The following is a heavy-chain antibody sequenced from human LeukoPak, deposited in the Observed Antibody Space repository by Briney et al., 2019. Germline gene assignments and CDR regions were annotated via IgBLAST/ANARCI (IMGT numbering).Heavy chain of an antibody. D-gene: IGHD6-13*01. CDR3: ARCVIDRSSWYTHYNWFGP. V-gene: IGHV1-69*05. CDR2: IIPIFGTA. Sequence: SVKVSCKASGGTFSSYAISWVRQAPGQGLGWMGGIIPIFGTANYAQKFQGRVTITTDESTSTAYMELSSLRTEDTAVYYCARCVIDRSSWYTHYNWFGPWGQGTLVTVSS. J-gene: IGHJ5*02. CDR1: GGTFSSYA.